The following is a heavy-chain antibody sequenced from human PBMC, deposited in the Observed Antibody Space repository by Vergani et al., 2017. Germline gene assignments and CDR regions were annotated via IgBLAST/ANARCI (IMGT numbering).Heavy chain of an antibody. Sequence: QVQVVQSGAAVKKSGASAKVSCKTSGYTFSNYYMHWVRQAPGQGLAWMGIINPSGGHTNYAKKFQGRVTMTRDTSTNTVYMELSSLRSEETAIYYCARGDYGILTGYQYWGRGTLVAVSA. CDR3: ARGDYGILTGYQY. J-gene: IGHJ4*02. D-gene: IGHD3-9*01. V-gene: IGHV1-46*03. CDR2: INPSGGHT. CDR1: GYTFSNYY.